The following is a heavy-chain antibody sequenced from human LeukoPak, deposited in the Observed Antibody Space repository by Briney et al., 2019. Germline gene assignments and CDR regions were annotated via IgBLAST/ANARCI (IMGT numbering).Heavy chain of an antibody. CDR2: IIPIFGTA. D-gene: IGHD2-15*01. V-gene: IGHV1-69*13. J-gene: IGHJ4*02. Sequence: SVKVSCKASGGTFSSYAISWVRQAPGQGLEWMGGIIPIFGTANYAQKFQGRVTITADESTSTAYMELSSLRSEDTAVYYCAREVRLRPSHIDYWGQGTLVTVSS. CDR1: GGTFSSYA. CDR3: AREVRLRPSHIDY.